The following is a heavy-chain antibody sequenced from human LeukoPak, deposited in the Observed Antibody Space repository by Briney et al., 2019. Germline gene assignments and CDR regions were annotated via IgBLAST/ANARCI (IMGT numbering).Heavy chain of an antibody. J-gene: IGHJ5*02. D-gene: IGHD6-13*01. CDR2: IIPKFGTA. CDR3: AREDRSYSSSWHNPYNWFDP. Sequence: GSSVKVSCKASGGSFSTFSGYAVSWVRQAPGQGLEWMGRIIPKFGTANYAQRFLGRVTITTDETTSTVYMQLSSLTSEDTAVYYCAREDRSYSSSWHNPYNWFDPWGQGTLVTVSS. V-gene: IGHV1-69*05. CDR1: GGSFSTFSGYA.